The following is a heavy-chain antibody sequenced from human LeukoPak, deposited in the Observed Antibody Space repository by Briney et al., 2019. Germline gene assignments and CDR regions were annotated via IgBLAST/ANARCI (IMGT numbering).Heavy chain of an antibody. V-gene: IGHV3-7*04. CDR2: IKQDGREK. CDR3: VGGGVYCSSSSCYAEGF. D-gene: IGHD2-2*01. Sequence: GGSLRLSCAASGFTFSIYWMSWVRQAPGKGLEWVANIKQDGREKYYVDSVKGRFTISRENAKNSLYLQMNRLRAEDTAVYYCVGGGVYCSSSSCYAEGFWGQGTLVTVSS. CDR1: GFTFSIYW. J-gene: IGHJ4*02.